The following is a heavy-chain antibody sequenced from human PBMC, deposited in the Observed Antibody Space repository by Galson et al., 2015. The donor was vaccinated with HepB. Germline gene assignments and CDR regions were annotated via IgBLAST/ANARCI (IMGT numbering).Heavy chain of an antibody. CDR1: GYTFTSYA. CDR2: INTNTGNP. V-gene: IGHV7-4-1*02. Sequence: SVKVSCKASGYTFTSYAMNWVRQAPGQGLEWMGWINTNTGNPTYAQGFTGRFVFSLDTSVSTAYLQISSLKAEDTAVYYCARFVVVTATPTDYYYYYGMDVWGQGTTVTVSS. D-gene: IGHD2-21*02. CDR3: ARFVVVTATPTDYYYYYGMDV. J-gene: IGHJ6*02.